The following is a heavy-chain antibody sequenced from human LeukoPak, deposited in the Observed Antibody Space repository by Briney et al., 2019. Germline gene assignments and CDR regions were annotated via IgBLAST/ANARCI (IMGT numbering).Heavy chain of an antibody. J-gene: IGHJ6*02. V-gene: IGHV3-30-3*01. CDR2: ISYDGSNK. D-gene: IGHD3-22*01. Sequence: GGSLRLSCAASGFTFSSYAMHWVRQAPGKGLEWVAVISYDGSNKYYADSVKGRFTISRDNSQNTLYLQMNSLRAEDTAVYSCARDLAYDTSGYYFWYYYYGMDVWGQGTTVTVSS. CDR1: GFTFSSYA. CDR3: ARDLAYDTSGYYFWYYYYGMDV.